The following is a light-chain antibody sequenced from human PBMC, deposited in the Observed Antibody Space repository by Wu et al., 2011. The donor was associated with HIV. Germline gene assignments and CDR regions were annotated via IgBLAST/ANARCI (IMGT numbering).Light chain of an antibody. Sequence: TLSCRASQSIRTYLAWYQQKPGQAPRLLIYGASNRATGIPASFSGSGSGTDFTLTISSLEPEDFAVYYCQQGSSWPLTFGQGTRLEIK. CDR1: QSIRTY. V-gene: IGKV3-11*01. J-gene: IGKJ5*01. CDR3: QQGSSWPLT. CDR2: GAS.